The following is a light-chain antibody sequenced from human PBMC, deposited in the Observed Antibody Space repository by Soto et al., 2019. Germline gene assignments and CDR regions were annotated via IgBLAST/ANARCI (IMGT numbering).Light chain of an antibody. Sequence: QSALTQPAPVSGSPGQSITISCTGTSSDVGGHNYVSWYQHHADKAPKLMIYEVSNRPSGVSNRFSGSKSGNTASLTIYGLQAEDEADYYCSSFSSSSTLYVFGTGTKLTVL. CDR3: SSFSSSSTLYV. CDR2: EVS. J-gene: IGLJ1*01. CDR1: SSDVGGHNY. V-gene: IGLV2-14*01.